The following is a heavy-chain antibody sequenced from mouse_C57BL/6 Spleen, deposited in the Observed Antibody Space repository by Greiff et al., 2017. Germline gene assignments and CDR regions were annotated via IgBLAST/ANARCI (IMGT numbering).Heavy chain of an antibody. V-gene: IGHV5-17*01. CDR2: ISSGSSTI. CDR3: ARDYDYDVGYAMDY. J-gene: IGHJ4*01. Sequence: EVKLMESGGGLVKPGGSLKLSCAASGFTFSDYGMHWVRQAPEKGLEWVAYISSGSSTIYYADTVKGRFTISRDNAKNTLFLQMTMLRSEDTAMYYCARDYDYDVGYAMDYWGQGTSVTVSS. D-gene: IGHD2-4*01. CDR1: GFTFSDYG.